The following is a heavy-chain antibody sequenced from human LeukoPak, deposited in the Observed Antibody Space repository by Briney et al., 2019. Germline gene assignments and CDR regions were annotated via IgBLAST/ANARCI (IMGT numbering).Heavy chain of an antibody. V-gene: IGHV1-2*06. D-gene: IGHD6-19*01. J-gene: IGHJ3*02. CDR3: ARVQGWDDAFDI. CDR2: INPNSGGT. CDR1: GYTFTGFY. Sequence: VASVKVSCKASGYTFTGFYMHWVRQAPGQGLEWMGRINPNSGGTNYAQKFQGRVTMTRDTSISTAYMELSRLRSDDTAVYYCARVQGWDDAFDIWGQGTMVTVSS.